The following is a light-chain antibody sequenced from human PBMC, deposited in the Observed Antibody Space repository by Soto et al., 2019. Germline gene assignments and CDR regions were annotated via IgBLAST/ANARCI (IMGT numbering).Light chain of an antibody. CDR3: QLANSFPT. V-gene: IGKV1-12*01. CDR1: QPISSW. Sequence: DIQMTQSPSSVSASVGDRVTITCRASQPISSWLAWYQQKPGEAPKLLIFAASTLQSGVPSRFSGRGAGTHFTLTISSLQPEDSAIYYCQLANSFPTFVRGTRVDLK. J-gene: IGKJ1*01. CDR2: AAS.